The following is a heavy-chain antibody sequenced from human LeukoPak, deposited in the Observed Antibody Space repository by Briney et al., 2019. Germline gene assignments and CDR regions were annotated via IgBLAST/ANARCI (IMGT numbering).Heavy chain of an antibody. D-gene: IGHD3-22*01. CDR1: GFTFSNYA. CDR3: AKDLSMIVVVMALDI. Sequence: GGSLRLSCAASGFTFSNYAMSWVRQAPGKGVEWVSAISGSGGSTYYADSVKGRFTISRDNSKNTLSLQMNSLRAEDTAIYYCAKDLSMIVVVMALDIWGQGTMVTVSS. V-gene: IGHV3-23*01. CDR2: ISGSGGST. J-gene: IGHJ3*02.